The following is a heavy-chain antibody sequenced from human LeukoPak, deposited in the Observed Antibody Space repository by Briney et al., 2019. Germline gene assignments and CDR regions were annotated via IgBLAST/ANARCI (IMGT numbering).Heavy chain of an antibody. CDR2: INHSGST. CDR3: ARSLRDTHYYDSSGYYPGDY. Sequence: SETLSLTCAVYGGSFSGYYWSWLRQPPGKGLEWIGEINHSGSTNYNPSLKSRVTISVDTSKNQFSLKLSSVTAADTAVYYCARSLRDTHYYDSSGYYPGDYWGQGTLVTVSS. CDR1: GGSFSGYY. J-gene: IGHJ4*02. D-gene: IGHD3-22*01. V-gene: IGHV4-34*01.